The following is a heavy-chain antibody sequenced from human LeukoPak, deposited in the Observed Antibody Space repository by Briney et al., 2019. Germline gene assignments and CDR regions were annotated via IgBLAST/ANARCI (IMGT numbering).Heavy chain of an antibody. CDR1: GFTFSSYP. CDR2: ISYDGSNK. Sequence: GGSLRLSCAASGFTFSSYPMHWVRQAPGKGLEWVAVISYDGSNKYYADSVKGRFTISRDNSKNALYLQMNSLRAEDTAVYYCARVGYNNIWLFDYWGQGTLVTVSS. J-gene: IGHJ4*02. CDR3: ARVGYNNIWLFDY. D-gene: IGHD5-12*01. V-gene: IGHV3-30-3*01.